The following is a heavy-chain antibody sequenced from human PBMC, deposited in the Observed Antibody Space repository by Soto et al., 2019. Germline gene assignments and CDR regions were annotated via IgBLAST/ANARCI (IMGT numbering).Heavy chain of an antibody. V-gene: IGHV3-53*01. D-gene: IGHD3-22*01. J-gene: IGHJ4*02. CDR1: GITVSSYY. CDR3: ARVPYDNSGTIFDY. CDR2: IYAGTIT. Sequence: GGSLRLSCAVSGITVSSYYMSWVRQAAGKGLEWVSVIYAGTITYYADSVKGRFTIYRDNSKNTLNLEMNSLRVEDTAVYYCARVPYDNSGTIFDYWGQGTLVTVSS.